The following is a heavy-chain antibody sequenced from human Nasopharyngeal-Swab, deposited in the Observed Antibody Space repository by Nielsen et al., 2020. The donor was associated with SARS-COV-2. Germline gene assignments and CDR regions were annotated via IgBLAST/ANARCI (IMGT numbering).Heavy chain of an antibody. CDR1: GYTFTSYY. V-gene: IGHV1-46*01. D-gene: IGHD2-2*01. J-gene: IGHJ4*02. Sequence: ASVKVSCKASGYTFTSYYMHWVRQAPGQGLEWMGLINPSGGSTSYAQKFQGRVTMTADTSTSTIYMELRSLRSEDTAVYYCARGHSRIIVVVPWRKGYFDYWGQGTLVTVSS. CDR2: INPSGGST. CDR3: ARGHSRIIVVVPWRKGYFDY.